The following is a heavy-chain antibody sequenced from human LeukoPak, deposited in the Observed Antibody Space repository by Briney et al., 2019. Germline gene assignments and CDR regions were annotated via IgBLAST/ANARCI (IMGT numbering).Heavy chain of an antibody. CDR3: ARGRDTAMVLAEY. V-gene: IGHV4-59*01. Sequence: SQTLSLTCTVSGGSISSYYWSWIRQPPGKGLEWIGYIYYSGSTNYNPSLKSRVTISVDTSKNQFSLKLSSVTAADTAVYYCARGRDTAMVLAEYWGQGTLVTVSS. D-gene: IGHD5-18*01. CDR2: IYYSGST. J-gene: IGHJ4*02. CDR1: GGSISSYY.